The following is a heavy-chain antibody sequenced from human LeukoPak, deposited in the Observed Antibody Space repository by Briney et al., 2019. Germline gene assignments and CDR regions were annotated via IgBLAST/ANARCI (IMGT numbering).Heavy chain of an antibody. Sequence: KTGGSLRLSCAASGFIFSSYAINWVRQAPGKGLEWVSSISGNGQYIFYRDSLKGRFTISRDNAKNSVYLQMNSLRAEDTAVYYCASFPWELRPTWGQGTLVTVSS. CDR2: ISGNGQYI. V-gene: IGHV3-21*01. D-gene: IGHD1-26*01. CDR1: GFIFSSYA. CDR3: ASFPWELRPT. J-gene: IGHJ4*02.